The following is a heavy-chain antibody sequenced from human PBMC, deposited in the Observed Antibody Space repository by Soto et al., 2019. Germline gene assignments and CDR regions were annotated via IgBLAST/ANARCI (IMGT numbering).Heavy chain of an antibody. V-gene: IGHV3-9*01. CDR1: GFTFDDYA. CDR3: AKDRIAARLEGANWFDP. J-gene: IGHJ5*02. D-gene: IGHD6-6*01. Sequence: PGGSLRLSCAASGFTFDDYAMHWVRQAPGKGLEWVSGISWNSGSIGYADSVKGRFTISRDDAKNSLYLQMNSLRAEDTALYYCAKDRIAARLEGANWFDPWGQGTLVTVSS. CDR2: ISWNSGSI.